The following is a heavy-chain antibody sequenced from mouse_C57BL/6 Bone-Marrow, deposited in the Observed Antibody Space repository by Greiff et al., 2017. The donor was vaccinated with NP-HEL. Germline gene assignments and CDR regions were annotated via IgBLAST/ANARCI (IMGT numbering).Heavy chain of an antibody. CDR3: ARKTTVGDYWYFDV. V-gene: IGHV1-72*01. CDR2: IDPNSGGT. CDR1: GYTFTSYW. D-gene: IGHD1-1*01. Sequence: VKLQQPGAELVKPGASVKLSCKASGYTFTSYWMHWVKQRPGRGLEWIGRIDPNSGGTKYNEKFKSKATLTVDKPSSTAYLQLSSLTSEDSAVYYCARKTTVGDYWYFDVWGTGTTVTVSS. J-gene: IGHJ1*03.